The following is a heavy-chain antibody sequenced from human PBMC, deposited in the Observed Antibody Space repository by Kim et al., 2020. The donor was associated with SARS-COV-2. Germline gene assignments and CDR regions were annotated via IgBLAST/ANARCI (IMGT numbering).Heavy chain of an antibody. D-gene: IGHD3-9*01. V-gene: IGHV3-30*04. Sequence: GGSLRLSCAASGFTFSSYAMHWVRQAPGKGLEWVAVISYDGSNKYYADSVKGRFTISRDNSKNTLYLQMNSLRAEDTAVYYCARDLARIPSYDILTGYYGYWGQGTLVTVSS. CDR1: GFTFSSYA. CDR2: ISYDGSNK. J-gene: IGHJ4*02. CDR3: ARDLARIPSYDILTGYYGY.